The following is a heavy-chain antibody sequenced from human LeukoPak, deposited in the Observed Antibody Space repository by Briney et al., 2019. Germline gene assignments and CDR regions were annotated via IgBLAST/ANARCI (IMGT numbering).Heavy chain of an antibody. J-gene: IGHJ4*02. D-gene: IGHD3-16*02. CDR2: IYYSGST. CDR1: GGSISSYY. Sequence: SETLSLTCTVSGGSISSYYWSWIRQPPGKGLEWIGYIYYSGSTNYNPSLKSRVTISVDTSKNQFSLELSSVTAADTAVYYCARARYDYVWGSYRYTDVYYFDYWGQGTLVTVSS. CDR3: ARARYDYVWGSYRYTDVYYFDY. V-gene: IGHV4-59*01.